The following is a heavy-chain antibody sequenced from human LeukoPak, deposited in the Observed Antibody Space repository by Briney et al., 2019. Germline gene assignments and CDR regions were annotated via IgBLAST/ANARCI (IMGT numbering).Heavy chain of an antibody. D-gene: IGHD6-13*01. V-gene: IGHV4-61*02. CDR2: IYSTGST. Sequence: SQTLSLTCTVSGGSISSGSYYWSWIRQSAGKGLEWIGRIYSTGSTSYNPSLTSRVTISRDTSKNQFSLNLSSVTAADTAVYYCARSSWYDIIDYWGQGTLVTVSS. CDR1: GGSISSGSYY. J-gene: IGHJ4*02. CDR3: ARSSWYDIIDY.